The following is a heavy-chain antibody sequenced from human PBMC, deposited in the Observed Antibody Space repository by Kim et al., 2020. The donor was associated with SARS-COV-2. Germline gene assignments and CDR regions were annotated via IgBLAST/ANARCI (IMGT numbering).Heavy chain of an antibody. V-gene: IGHV4-59*08. CDR3: VRHNMDREFDH. Sequence: SETLSLICNVSGDSIRRFYWNWIRRPPGKRLEWIGYINYSGTTNYNPSLKSRVAMTLDMAKNQFSLKLNSVTAADTAVYYCVRHNMDREFDHWGQGTLVTVSS. CDR2: INYSGTT. D-gene: IGHD3-10*01. CDR1: GDSIRRFY. J-gene: IGHJ4*02.